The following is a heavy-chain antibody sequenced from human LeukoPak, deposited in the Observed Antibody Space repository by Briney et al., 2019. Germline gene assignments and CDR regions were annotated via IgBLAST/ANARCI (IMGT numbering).Heavy chain of an antibody. D-gene: IGHD1-1*01. CDR2: ISSTGNIK. J-gene: IGHJ4*02. CDR3: AKDNSHWLFDY. CDR1: GFTFSRYW. Sequence: GGSLRLSCAASGFTFSRYWMSWVRQAPGKGLEWVAVISSTGNIKNFADSVKGRFTISRDNSKNTLYLQMNTLRAEDTSFYYCAKDNSHWLFDYWGRGTLVTVSS. V-gene: IGHV3-30*18.